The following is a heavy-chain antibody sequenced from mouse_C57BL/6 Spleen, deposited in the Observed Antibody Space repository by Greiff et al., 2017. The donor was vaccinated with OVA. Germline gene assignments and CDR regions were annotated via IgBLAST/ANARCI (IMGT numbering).Heavy chain of an antibody. D-gene: IGHD1-1*01. V-gene: IGHV5-6*01. CDR1: GFTFSSYG. J-gene: IGHJ2*01. Sequence: EVMLVESGGDLVKPGGSLKLSCAASGFTFSSYGMSWVRQTPDKRLEWVATISSGGSYTYYPDSVKGRFTISRDNAKNTLYLQMSSLKSEDTAMYYCARNPPGYYDSSPYYFDYWGQGTTLTVSS. CDR2: ISSGGSYT. CDR3: ARNPPGYYDSSPYYFDY.